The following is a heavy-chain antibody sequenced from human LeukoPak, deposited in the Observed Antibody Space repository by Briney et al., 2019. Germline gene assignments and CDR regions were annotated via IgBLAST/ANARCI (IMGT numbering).Heavy chain of an antibody. J-gene: IGHJ4*02. CDR2: IDPGDSDT. D-gene: IGHD3-10*01. CDR1: GYSFTNYW. CDR3: ARHQSYYYGSGTYSDF. Sequence: GESLKISCKGSGYSFTNYWIGWVRQMPGKGLEWMGIIDPGDSDTRYSPSFQGQVTISADKSISTAYLQWSGLKASDTAMYYCARHQSYYYGSGTYSDFWGQGTLVTVSS. V-gene: IGHV5-51*01.